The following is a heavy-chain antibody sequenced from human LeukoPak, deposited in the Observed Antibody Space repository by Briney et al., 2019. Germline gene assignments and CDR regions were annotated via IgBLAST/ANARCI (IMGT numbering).Heavy chain of an antibody. D-gene: IGHD2-2*01. CDR1: GGSISSYY. CDR2: IYYSGST. V-gene: IGHV4-59*01. Sequence: SETLSLTCTVSGGSISSYYWSWIRQPPGKGLEWIGYIYYSGSTNYNPSLKSRVTISVDTSKNQFSLKLSSVIAADTAVYYCARTTEGYCSSASCFGFSYSYYMDVWGKGTTGTISS. CDR3: ARTTEGYCSSASCFGFSYSYYMDV. J-gene: IGHJ6*03.